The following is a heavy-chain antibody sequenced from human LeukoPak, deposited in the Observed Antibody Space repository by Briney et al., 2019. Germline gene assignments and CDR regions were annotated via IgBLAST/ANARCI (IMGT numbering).Heavy chain of an antibody. V-gene: IGHV4-59*01. J-gene: IGHJ4*02. CDR2: IYYTGST. Sequence: PSETLSLTCTVSGGSISGYYWSWVRQPPGKGLEWIGYIYYTGSTNSNPSLKSRVTMSVDTSKNHFSLNLSSVTAADTAVYYCARYHCSTTTCYNFDNWGRGTLVTVSS. CDR3: ARYHCSTTTCYNFDN. CDR1: GGSISGYY. D-gene: IGHD2-2*02.